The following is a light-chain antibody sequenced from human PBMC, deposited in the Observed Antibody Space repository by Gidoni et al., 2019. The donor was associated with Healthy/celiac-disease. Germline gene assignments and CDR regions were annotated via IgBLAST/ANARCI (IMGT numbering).Light chain of an antibody. Sequence: DIVMTQSPLSLPVTPGEPASISCRSSQSLLHSNGYNYLDWYLQKPGQSPQLLIYLGSNRASGVPDRFSGSGSGTDFTLKISRVEAEDVGVYYCMQALQTPPGFGQRTKLEIK. V-gene: IGKV2-28*01. J-gene: IGKJ2*03. CDR1: QSLLHSNGYNY. CDR2: LGS. CDR3: MQALQTPPG.